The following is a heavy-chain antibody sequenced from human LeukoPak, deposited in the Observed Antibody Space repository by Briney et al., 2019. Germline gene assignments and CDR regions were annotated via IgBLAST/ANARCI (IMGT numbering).Heavy chain of an antibody. Sequence: GGSLRLSCAASGFTFDDYAMHWVRQAPGKGLEWVSLISGDGGSTYYADSVKVRFTISRDNSKYSLYLQMNSLRTEDTALYYCAKVRMVRGCPDYWGQGTLVTVSS. V-gene: IGHV3-43*02. CDR2: ISGDGGST. D-gene: IGHD3-10*01. CDR1: GFTFDDYA. J-gene: IGHJ4*02. CDR3: AKVRMVRGCPDY.